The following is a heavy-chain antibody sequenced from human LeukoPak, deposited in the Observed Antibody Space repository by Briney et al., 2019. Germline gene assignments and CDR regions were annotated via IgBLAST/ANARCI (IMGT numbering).Heavy chain of an antibody. V-gene: IGHV4-59*01. D-gene: IGHD6-13*01. J-gene: IGHJ3*01. CDR3: ARISSSNWYSERGAFDV. CDR1: GGSISSYY. Sequence: SETLSLTCTVSGGSISSYYWSWVRQPPGKGLEWIGFVYYTGSTNYSPSLKSRVAISVDTSKNQFSLKLRSVTAADTAVYYCARISSSNWYSERGAFDVWGQGTMVTVSS. CDR2: VYYTGST.